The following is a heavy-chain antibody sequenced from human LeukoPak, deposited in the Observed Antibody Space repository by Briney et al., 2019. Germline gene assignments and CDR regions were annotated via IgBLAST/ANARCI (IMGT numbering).Heavy chain of an antibody. Sequence: GGSLRLSCAASGFTFSSYGMSWVRQAPGKGLERVSAISGSGGSTYYADSVKGRFTISRDNSKNTLYLQMNSLRAEDTAVYYCAKVPTVTAFVDYWGQGTLVTVSS. CDR1: GFTFSSYG. V-gene: IGHV3-23*01. D-gene: IGHD4-17*01. J-gene: IGHJ4*02. CDR2: ISGSGGST. CDR3: AKVPTVTAFVDY.